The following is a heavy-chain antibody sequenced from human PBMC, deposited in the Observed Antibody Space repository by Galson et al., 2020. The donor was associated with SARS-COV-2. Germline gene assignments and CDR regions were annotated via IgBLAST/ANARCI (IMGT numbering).Heavy chain of an antibody. J-gene: IGHJ4*02. Sequence: SGPTLVKPTQTLTLTCTFSGFSLSTSGVGVGWIRQPPGKALEWLALIYWDDDKRYSPSLKSRLTITKDTSKNQVVLTMTNMDPVDTATYYCAHRRDYYDSNGYQFYYFDYWGQGTLVTVSS. CDR1: GFSLSTSGVG. D-gene: IGHD3-22*01. V-gene: IGHV2-5*02. CDR3: AHRRDYYDSNGYQFYYFDY. CDR2: IYWDDDK.